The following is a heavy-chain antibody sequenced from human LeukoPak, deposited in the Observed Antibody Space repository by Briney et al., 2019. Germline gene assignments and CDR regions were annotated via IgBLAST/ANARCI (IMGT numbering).Heavy chain of an antibody. Sequence: SETLSLTCAVYGGSFSGYYWSWIRQPPGKGLEWIGEINHSGSTNYNPSLKSRVTISVDTSKNQFSLKLSSVTAADTAVYYCARMGKQLVRRPAKKGSSYYYYMDVWGKGTTVTVSS. V-gene: IGHV4-34*01. CDR3: ARMGKQLVRRPAKKGSSYYYYMDV. CDR2: INHSGST. CDR1: GGSFSGYY. J-gene: IGHJ6*03. D-gene: IGHD6-6*01.